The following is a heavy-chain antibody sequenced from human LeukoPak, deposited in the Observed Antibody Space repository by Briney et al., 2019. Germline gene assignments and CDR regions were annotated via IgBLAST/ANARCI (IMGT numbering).Heavy chain of an antibody. CDR2: IYHSGST. D-gene: IGHD3-10*01. J-gene: IGHJ4*02. V-gene: IGHV4-30-2*01. CDR1: GGSISSGGYS. CDR3: ARNSWFAPYYFDY. Sequence: SETLSLTCAVSGGSISSGGYSWSWIRQPPGKGLEWIGYIYHSGSTYYNPSLKSRVTISVDRSRNQFSLKLSSVTAADTAVYYCARNSWFAPYYFDYWGQGTLVTVSS.